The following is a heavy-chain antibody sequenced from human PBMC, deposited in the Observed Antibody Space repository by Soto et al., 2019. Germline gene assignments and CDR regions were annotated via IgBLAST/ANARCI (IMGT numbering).Heavy chain of an antibody. CDR1: GDSVRSSNW. Sequence: SLTCAVSGDSVRSSNWWTWVRQSPGKGLEWIGEIYHLGGTNYNPSLKSRVTISVDMAKNQVSLKLSSVTAADTAVYYCATMKKPRGYYYGLNVWGQGTTVTVSS. CDR3: ATMKKPRGYYYGLNV. V-gene: IGHV4-4*02. J-gene: IGHJ6*02. CDR2: IYHLGGT.